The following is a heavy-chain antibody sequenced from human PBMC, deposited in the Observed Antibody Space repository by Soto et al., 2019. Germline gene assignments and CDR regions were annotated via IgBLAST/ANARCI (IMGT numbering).Heavy chain of an antibody. D-gene: IGHD3-16*02. CDR2: ISWNSGSI. J-gene: IGHJ3*02. V-gene: IGHV3-9*01. CDR3: AKDIMITFGGVIVIGAFDI. Sequence: EVQLVESGGGLVQPGRSLRLSCAASGFTFDDYAMHWVRQAPGKGLEWVSGISWNSGSIGYADSVKGRFTISRDNAKNSLYLHMNSLRAEDTALYYCAKDIMITFGGVIVIGAFDIWGQGTMVTVSS. CDR1: GFTFDDYA.